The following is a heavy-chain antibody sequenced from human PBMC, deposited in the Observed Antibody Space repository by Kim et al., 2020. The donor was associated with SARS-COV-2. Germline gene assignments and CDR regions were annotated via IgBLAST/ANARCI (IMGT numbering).Heavy chain of an antibody. J-gene: IGHJ5*02. CDR1: GYTFTSYA. D-gene: IGHD6-13*01. CDR3: ARTYDPGIAAAGFGWFDP. Sequence: ASVKVSCKASGYTFTSYAMHWVRQAPGQRLEWMGWINAGNGNTKYSQKFQGRVTITRDTSASTAYMELSSLRSEDTAVYYCARTYDPGIAAAGFGWFDPWGQGTLVTVSS. V-gene: IGHV1-3*01. CDR2: INAGNGNT.